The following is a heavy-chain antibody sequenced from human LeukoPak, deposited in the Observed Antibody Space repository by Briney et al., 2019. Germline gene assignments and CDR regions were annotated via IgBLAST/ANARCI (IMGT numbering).Heavy chain of an antibody. J-gene: IGHJ4*02. D-gene: IGHD2-15*01. V-gene: IGHV3-53*01. CDR2: IYSGGST. CDR3: AKDRGTPWY. Sequence: SGGSLRLSCAASGLTVSSNSMSWVRQAPGKGLEWVSFIYSGGSTYYADSVKGRFTISRDNSKNTLYLQMNSLTAEDTAIYYCAKDRGTPWYWGQGTLVTVSS. CDR1: GLTVSSNS.